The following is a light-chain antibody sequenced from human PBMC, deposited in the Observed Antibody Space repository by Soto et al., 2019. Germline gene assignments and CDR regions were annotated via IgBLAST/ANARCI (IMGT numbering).Light chain of an antibody. V-gene: IGKV1D-16*01. CDR2: RAS. CDR3: QQYDDYPLT. CDR1: QDINNR. J-gene: IGKJ4*01. Sequence: DIRMTQSPSSLSASVGDRVIITCRASQDINNRLGWYQQKPEKARRSLIYRASNLQSGVPSRFSGSGSGTEFTLTINNLQHEDVATYFCQQYDDYPLTFGGGTKVEIK.